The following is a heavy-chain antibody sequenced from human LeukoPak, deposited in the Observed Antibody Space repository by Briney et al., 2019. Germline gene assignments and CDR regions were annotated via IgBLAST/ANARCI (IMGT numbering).Heavy chain of an antibody. CDR2: IYYSGST. V-gene: IGHV4-30-4*08. CDR3: ASRFRAPMTTVVTVAFDI. CDR1: GGPISSGGYY. Sequence: SETLSLTCTVSGGPISSGGYYWSWIRQPPGKGLEWIGYIYYSGSTYYNPSLKSRVTISVDTSKNQFSLKLSSVTAADTAVYYCASRFRAPMTTVVTVAFDIWGQGTMVTVSS. D-gene: IGHD4-23*01. J-gene: IGHJ3*02.